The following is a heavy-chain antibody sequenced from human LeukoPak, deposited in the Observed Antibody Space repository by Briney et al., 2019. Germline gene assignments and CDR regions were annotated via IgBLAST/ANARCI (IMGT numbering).Heavy chain of an antibody. CDR3: ARFFNLERFDP. J-gene: IGHJ5*02. Sequence: PSETLSLTCTVSGGSISSNYWSWIRQPPGKGLEWIGYIYSSGSTNYNPSLKSRVTISVDTSKNQFSLKLSSATAADTAVYYCARFFNLERFDPWGQGTLVTVSS. V-gene: IGHV4-59*01. CDR1: GGSISSNY. CDR2: IYSSGST.